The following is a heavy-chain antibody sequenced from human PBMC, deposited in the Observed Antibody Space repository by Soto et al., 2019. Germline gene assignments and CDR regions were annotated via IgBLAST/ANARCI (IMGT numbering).Heavy chain of an antibody. J-gene: IGHJ4*02. CDR2: FDPEDGET. Sequence: GASVKVSCKVSGYTLTELSMHWVRQAPGKGLEWMGGFDPEDGETIYAQKFQGRVTMTEDTSTDTAYMELSSLRSEDTAVYYCATNRPYRGHPIVFGYWGQGTLVTVAS. D-gene: IGHD2-21*01. CDR3: ATNRPYRGHPIVFGY. V-gene: IGHV1-24*01. CDR1: GYTLTELS.